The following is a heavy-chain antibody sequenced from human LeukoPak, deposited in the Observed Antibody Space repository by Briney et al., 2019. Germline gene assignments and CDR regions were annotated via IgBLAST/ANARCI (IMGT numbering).Heavy chain of an antibody. CDR3: GKRLTSWELEY. Sequence: GGSLRLSCAASGFPFSSYALHWVRQAPGKGLEWVAVIWSGGTDKYYADSVKGRFTVSRDNSKNTLYLQMNSLRAEDTAVYYCGKRLTSWELEYWGQGTLVTVSS. V-gene: IGHV3-30*02. CDR2: IWSGGTDK. CDR1: GFPFSSYA. D-gene: IGHD1-26*01. J-gene: IGHJ4*02.